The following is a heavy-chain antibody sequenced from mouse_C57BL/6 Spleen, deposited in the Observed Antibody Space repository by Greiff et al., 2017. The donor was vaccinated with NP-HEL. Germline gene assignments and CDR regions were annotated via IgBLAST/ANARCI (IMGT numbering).Heavy chain of an antibody. D-gene: IGHD2-3*01. Sequence: QVTLKESGPGILQPSPPLSPPCSCSFFSRITFFMFLFFLLQPSGTGLEWLAHIFFSRDKVSNPALKSRLTISKDTSKNQVFLKIANVDTADTATYYCAGKFYDGYLFAYWGQGTLVTVSA. CDR2: IFFSRDK. V-gene: IGHV8-8*01. CDR1: FFSRITFFMF. J-gene: IGHJ3*01. CDR3: AGKFYDGYLFAY.